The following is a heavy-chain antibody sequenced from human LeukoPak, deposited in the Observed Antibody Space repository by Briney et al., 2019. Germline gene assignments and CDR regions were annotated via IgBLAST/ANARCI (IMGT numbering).Heavy chain of an antibody. CDR3: AKIYDILTGC. CDR1: GFTFSSYS. Sequence: GGSLRLSCAASGFTFSSYSMNWVRQPPGMGLEWVSFISSSSTYIYYADSVKGRFTISRDNSKNTLYLQMNSLRAEDTAVYYCAKIYDILTGCWGQGTLVTVSS. CDR2: ISSSSTYI. D-gene: IGHD3-9*01. V-gene: IGHV3-21*01. J-gene: IGHJ4*02.